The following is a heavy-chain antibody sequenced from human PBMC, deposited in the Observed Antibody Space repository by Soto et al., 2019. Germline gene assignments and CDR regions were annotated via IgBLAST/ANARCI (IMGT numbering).Heavy chain of an antibody. V-gene: IGHV5-10-1*01. J-gene: IGHJ6*02. CDR3: ARARDGPYYYYYYGMDV. Sequence: GESLKISCKGSGYSFTSYWISWVRQMPGKGLEWMGRIDPSDSYTNYSPSFQGHVTISADKSISTAYLQWSSLKASDTAMYYCARARDGPYYYYYYGMDVWGQGTTVTVSS. CDR2: IDPSDSYT. CDR1: GYSFTSYW.